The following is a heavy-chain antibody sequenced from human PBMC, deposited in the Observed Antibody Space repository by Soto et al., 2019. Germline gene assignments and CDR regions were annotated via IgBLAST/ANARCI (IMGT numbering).Heavy chain of an antibody. CDR3: AGRPGNSSDDY. D-gene: IGHD5-18*01. V-gene: IGHV3-74*01. Sequence: PGGSLRLSCAASGFTFSSYWMHWVRQAPGKGLVWVSRINSDGSSTSYADSVKGRFTICRDNAKNTLYLQMNSLRAEDTAVYYCAGRPGNSSDDYWGQGTLVTVSS. CDR1: GFTFSSYW. CDR2: INSDGSST. J-gene: IGHJ4*02.